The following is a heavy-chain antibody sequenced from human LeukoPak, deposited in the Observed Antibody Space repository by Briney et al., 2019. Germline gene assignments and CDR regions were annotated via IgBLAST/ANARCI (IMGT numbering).Heavy chain of an antibody. J-gene: IGHJ6*02. D-gene: IGHD5-12*01. Sequence: PGWALRVSRAASVWTDIHNHLHELRQAPGKGLEGVSVIYSGGSTYYADSVKCRFTISRDNSKITLFLQINSLRAEETAVYYCARDVVITTSGSKRVREHYYYYEGMDVWGQGTTVTVSS. CDR1: VWTDIHNH. CDR3: ARDVVITTSGSKRVREHYYYYEGMDV. V-gene: IGHV3-66*01. CDR2: IYSGGST.